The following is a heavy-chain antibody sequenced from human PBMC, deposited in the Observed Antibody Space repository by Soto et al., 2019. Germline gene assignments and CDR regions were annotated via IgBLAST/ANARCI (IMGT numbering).Heavy chain of an antibody. CDR1: GFTFSSDA. CDR3: ASPYYDILTGYCHY. CDR2: ISNDGSNT. J-gene: IGHJ4*02. V-gene: IGHV3-30*04. D-gene: IGHD3-9*01. Sequence: QTGGSLRLSGAASGFTFSSDAMHWVRQAPGKGLEWVAVISNDGSNTNYPDSGKGRFTISRENSKNTLYLQMNSLRAEDTAVYYCASPYYDILTGYCHYWGQGTLVTVSS.